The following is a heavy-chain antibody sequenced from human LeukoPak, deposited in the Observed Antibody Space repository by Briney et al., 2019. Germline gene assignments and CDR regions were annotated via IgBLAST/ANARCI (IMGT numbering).Heavy chain of an antibody. CDR1: GFTFRTYW. D-gene: IGHD2-2*01. CDR2: IKEDGSRK. V-gene: IGHV3-7*01. CDR3: ARGGSSTSY. J-gene: IGHJ4*02. Sequence: GGSLRLSCVASGFTFRTYWMDWVRQAPGKGLEWVANIKEDGSRKNYVDSVKGRFTISRDNAKNSLYLQMNSLRAEDTAVYYCARGGSSTSYWGQGTLVTVSS.